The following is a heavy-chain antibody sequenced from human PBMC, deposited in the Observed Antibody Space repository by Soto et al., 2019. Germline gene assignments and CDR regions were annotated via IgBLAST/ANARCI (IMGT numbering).Heavy chain of an antibody. CDR2: IYQSGST. CDR1: GYSISSNYY. V-gene: IGHV4-38-2*02. Sequence: SSETLSLTCAVSGYSISSNYYWGWIRQPPGKGLEWIGSIYQSGSTYYNPSLKSRVTISVDTSKNQFSLKLSSATAADTAVYYCARDRNPSSGYYYFDYWGQGTLVTVSS. D-gene: IGHD3-22*01. J-gene: IGHJ4*02. CDR3: ARDRNPSSGYYYFDY.